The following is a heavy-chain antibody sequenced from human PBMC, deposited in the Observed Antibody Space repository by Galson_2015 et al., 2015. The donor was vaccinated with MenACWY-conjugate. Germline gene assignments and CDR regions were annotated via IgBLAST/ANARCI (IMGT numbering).Heavy chain of an antibody. CDR3: AREMGSFDP. CDR2: ISASNGNT. V-gene: IGHV1-18*04. Sequence: SVKVSCKASGLIFTNSGFNWVRQAPGQGLEWMGWISASNGNTKYAQRFQDRVTMTTDKSTSTAYMELRSLTSGDTALYYCAREMGSFDPWGQGSLVTVSS. CDR1: GLIFTNSG. D-gene: IGHD3-16*01. J-gene: IGHJ5*02.